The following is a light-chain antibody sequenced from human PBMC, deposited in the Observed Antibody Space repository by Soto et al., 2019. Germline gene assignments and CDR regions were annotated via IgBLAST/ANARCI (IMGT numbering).Light chain of an antibody. CDR3: ASWDDSLSGHYV. Sequence: QSALTQPPSASGTPGQRVIISCSGSSSNIGRNYVYWYQQIPGTAPKVLIYRNDQRPAGVPDRFSGSKSGTSASLAISGLRSEDDANYYCASWDDSLSGHYVFGAGTKVTVL. CDR2: RND. J-gene: IGLJ1*01. V-gene: IGLV1-47*01. CDR1: SSNIGRNY.